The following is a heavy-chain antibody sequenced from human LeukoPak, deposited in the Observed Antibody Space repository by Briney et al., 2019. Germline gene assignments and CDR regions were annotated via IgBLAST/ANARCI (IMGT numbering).Heavy chain of an antibody. CDR3: AREFFDSNRRDYFDY. CDR1: GYTFTTYG. J-gene: IGHJ4*02. D-gene: IGHD3-22*01. V-gene: IGHV1-18*01. Sequence: GASVKVSCKASGYTFTTYGISWVRQAPGQGLEWMGWISTSNGNTNYAQKLQGRVTMTTDISTSTAYMELRSLRSDDTAVYYCAREFFDSNRRDYFDYWGQGTLVTVSS. CDR2: ISTSNGNT.